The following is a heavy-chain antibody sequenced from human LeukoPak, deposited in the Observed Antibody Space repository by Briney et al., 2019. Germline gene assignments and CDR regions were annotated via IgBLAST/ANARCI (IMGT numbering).Heavy chain of an antibody. CDR1: GFTFSSYA. CDR2: ISSSSSTI. D-gene: IGHD6-19*01. V-gene: IGHV3-48*04. Sequence: PGGSLRLSCAASGFTFSSYAMSWVRQAPGKGLEWVSYISSSSSTIYYADSVKGRFTISRDNAKNSLYLQMNSLRAEDTAVYYCARDDSGWDDYWGQGTLVTVSS. CDR3: ARDDSGWDDY. J-gene: IGHJ4*02.